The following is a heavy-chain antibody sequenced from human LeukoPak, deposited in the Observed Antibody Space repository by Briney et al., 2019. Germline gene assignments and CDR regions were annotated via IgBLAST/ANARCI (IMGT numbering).Heavy chain of an antibody. CDR2: ISGSGGST. J-gene: IGHJ4*02. CDR1: GFTFSSYA. V-gene: IGHV3-23*01. D-gene: IGHD3-10*01. CDR3: AKDVLLWFGELLYPFDY. Sequence: GGSLRLSCAASGFTFSSYAMSWVRQAPGKGLEWVSAISGSGGSTYYADSVKGRFTISRDNSKNALYLQMNSLRAEDTAVYYCAKDVLLWFGELLYPFDYWGQGTLVTVSS.